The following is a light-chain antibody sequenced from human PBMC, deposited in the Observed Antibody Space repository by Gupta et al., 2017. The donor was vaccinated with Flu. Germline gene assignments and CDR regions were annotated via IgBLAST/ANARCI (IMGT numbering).Light chain of an antibody. J-gene: IGKJ2*01. Sequence: FRSSQSLLHSDGYNYLGWYLQKPGQSPQLLIYLGSTRASGVPDRFSGSGSGTDFTLRISRVEAEDVGFYDCMQALQTPLYTFGQGTKLEIK. V-gene: IGKV2-28*01. CDR2: LGS. CDR1: QSLLHSDGYNY. CDR3: MQALQTPLYT.